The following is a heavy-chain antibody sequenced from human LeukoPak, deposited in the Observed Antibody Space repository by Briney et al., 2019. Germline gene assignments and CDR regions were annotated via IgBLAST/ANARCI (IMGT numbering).Heavy chain of an antibody. V-gene: IGHV4-34*01. D-gene: IGHD5-18*01. Sequence: SETLSLTCAVYGGSFSGYYWSWIRQPPGKGLEWIGEINHSGSTNYNPSLKSRVTVSVDMSKNQFSLKLSSVTAADTAVYYCARHTGYSYDDNFDYWGQGTLVTVSS. CDR3: ARHTGYSYDDNFDY. CDR2: INHSGST. CDR1: GGSFSGYY. J-gene: IGHJ4*02.